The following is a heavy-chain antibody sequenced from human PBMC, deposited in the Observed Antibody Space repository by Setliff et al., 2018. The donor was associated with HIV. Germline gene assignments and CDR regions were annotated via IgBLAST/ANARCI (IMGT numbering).Heavy chain of an antibody. CDR3: AREGLASCGGDFSTGAFDI. Sequence: EASVKVSCKASGYTFTGYYMHWVRQAPGQGLEWMGRINPNSGGTNYAQKFQGRVTMTRDTSISTAYMELSRLRSDDTAVYYCAREGLASCGGDFSTGAFDIRCQGTMV. CDR2: INPNSGGT. CDR1: GYTFTGYY. D-gene: IGHD2-21*02. V-gene: IGHV1-2*06. J-gene: IGHJ3*02.